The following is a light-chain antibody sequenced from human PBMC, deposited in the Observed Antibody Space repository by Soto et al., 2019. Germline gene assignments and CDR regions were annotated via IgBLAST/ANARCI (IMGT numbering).Light chain of an antibody. CDR3: QLFGSSPLYT. CDR2: AAS. Sequence: EIVLTQSPGTLSLSPRERATLSCRASQRVDSTHLAWYQQKAGQAPRLLIYAASTRATGIPDRFSGSGSGTDFTLTISRLEPEDSAVYYCQLFGSSPLYTFGQGTKLDIK. J-gene: IGKJ2*01. V-gene: IGKV3-20*01. CDR1: QRVDSTH.